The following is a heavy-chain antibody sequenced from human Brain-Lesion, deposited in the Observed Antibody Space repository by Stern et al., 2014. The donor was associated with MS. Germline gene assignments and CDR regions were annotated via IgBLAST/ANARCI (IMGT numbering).Heavy chain of an antibody. V-gene: IGHV4-39*02. Sequence: QVQLQESGPGLVKPSETLSLTCTVSGGSIGRSSYYWGWIRQPPGKGLEWIGNIFYTGSTFSHPSLKGRVTIPVDTSNTLSSRILNSVTAADTAVYYCARGAGVFDSWGQGTLVTVSP. D-gene: IGHD6-19*01. CDR1: GGSIGRSSYY. CDR2: IFYTGST. J-gene: IGHJ4*02. CDR3: ARGAGVFDS.